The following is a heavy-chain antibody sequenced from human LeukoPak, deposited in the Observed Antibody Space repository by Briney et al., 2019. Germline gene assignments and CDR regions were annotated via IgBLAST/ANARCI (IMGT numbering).Heavy chain of an antibody. CDR2: MSPNSGNT. CDR3: ARGNIYDFWSGYSDNWFDP. D-gene: IGHD3-3*01. CDR1: GYTFTSYD. V-gene: IGHV1-8*03. Sequence: GASVKVSCKASGYTFTSYDINWVRQATGQGLEWMGWMSPNSGNTGYAQKFQGRVTITRNTSISTACMELSSLRSEDTAVYYCARGNIYDFWSGYSDNWFDPWGQGTLVTVSS. J-gene: IGHJ5*02.